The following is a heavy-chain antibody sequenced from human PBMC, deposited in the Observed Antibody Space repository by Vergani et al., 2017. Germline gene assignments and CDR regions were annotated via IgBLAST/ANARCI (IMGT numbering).Heavy chain of an antibody. CDR2: INHSGST. CDR3: AREGGYCSSTSCYTGISEGAFDI. J-gene: IGHJ3*02. D-gene: IGHD2-2*02. Sequence: QVQLQQWGAGLLKPSETLSLTCAVYGGSFSGYYWSWIRQPPGKGLEWIGEINHSGSTNYNPSLKSRVTISVDTSKDQFSLKLSSVTAADTAVYYCAREGGYCSSTSCYTGISEGAFDIWGQGTMVTVSS. V-gene: IGHV4-34*01. CDR1: GGSFSGYY.